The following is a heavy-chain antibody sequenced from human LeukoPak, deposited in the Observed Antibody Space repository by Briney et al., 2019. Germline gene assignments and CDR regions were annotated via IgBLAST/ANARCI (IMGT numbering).Heavy chain of an antibody. CDR1: GFTFDDYA. J-gene: IGHJ4*02. CDR3: ARGDTAMVSYFDY. D-gene: IGHD5-18*01. Sequence: GGSLRLSCAASGFTFDDYAMHWVRQAPGKGLEWVANIKQDGSEKQYVDSVRGRFTISRDNAKNTLYLQMNSLRAEDTAVYYCARGDTAMVSYFDYWGQGTLVTVSS. CDR2: IKQDGSEK. V-gene: IGHV3-7*01.